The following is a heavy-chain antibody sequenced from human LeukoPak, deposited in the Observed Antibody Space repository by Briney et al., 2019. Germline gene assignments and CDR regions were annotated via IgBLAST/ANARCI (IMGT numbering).Heavy chain of an antibody. CDR2: INPNSGGT. CDR3: ARDRLRLGYERTNWFDP. J-gene: IGHJ5*02. D-gene: IGHD2-15*01. CDR1: GYTFTGYY. Sequence: ASMEVSCKASGYTFTGYYIHWLRQAPGQGLEWMGWINPNSGGTKYAQKFQGRVTMTRDTSISTAYMELSRLRSDDTAVFYCARDRLRLGYERTNWFDPWGQGTLVTLSS. V-gene: IGHV1-2*02.